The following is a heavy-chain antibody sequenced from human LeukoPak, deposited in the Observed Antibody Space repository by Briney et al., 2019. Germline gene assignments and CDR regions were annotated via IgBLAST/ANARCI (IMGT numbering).Heavy chain of an antibody. CDR2: IYYSGST. Sequence: SETLSLTCTVSGGSISSSSYYWGWIRQPPGKGLEWIGSIYYSGSTYYNPSLKSRVTISVDTSKNQFSLKLSSVTAADTAVYYCARVVYSSGWYYFDYWGQGTLVTVSS. V-gene: IGHV4-39*07. CDR1: GGSISSSSYY. D-gene: IGHD6-19*01. CDR3: ARVVYSSGWYYFDY. J-gene: IGHJ4*02.